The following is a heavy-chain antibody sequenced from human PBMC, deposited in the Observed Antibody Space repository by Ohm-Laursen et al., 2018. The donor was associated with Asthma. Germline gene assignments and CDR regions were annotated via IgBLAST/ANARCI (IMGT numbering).Heavy chain of an antibody. CDR2: IYNGGST. V-gene: IGHV3-53*01. Sequence: SLRLSCTASGITVSVNYMSWVRQAPGKGLEWVPVIYNGGSTYHADSVRGRFTISRDNSKNTLYLQMNSLRGEDTAVYYCARDVMEWYLPAFDFWGQGTLVTVSS. CDR3: ARDVMEWYLPAFDF. J-gene: IGHJ4*02. CDR1: GITVSVNY. D-gene: IGHD3-3*01.